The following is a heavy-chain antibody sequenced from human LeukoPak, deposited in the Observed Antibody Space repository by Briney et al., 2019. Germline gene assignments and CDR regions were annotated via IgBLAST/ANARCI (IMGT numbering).Heavy chain of an antibody. CDR1: GYTFTSYG. V-gene: IGHV1-18*01. CDR2: ISAYNGNT. CDR3: ARVRSYYDSSEPCVY. Sequence: ASVKVSCKASGYTFTSYGISWVRQAPGQGLEWMGWISAYNGNTNYAQKLQGRVTMTTDTSTSTAYMELRSLRSDDTAVYYCARVRSYYDSSEPCVYWGQGTLVTVSS. D-gene: IGHD3-22*01. J-gene: IGHJ4*02.